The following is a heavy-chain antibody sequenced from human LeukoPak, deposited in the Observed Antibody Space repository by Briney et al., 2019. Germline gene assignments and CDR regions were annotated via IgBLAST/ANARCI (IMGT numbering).Heavy chain of an antibody. CDR1: GYTFTGYY. CDR3: AREPDNWNDDY. V-gene: IGHV1-2*02. Sequence: ASVKVSRKASGYTFTGYYMHWVRQAPGQGLEWMGWINPNSGGTNHAQQFQGRVTMTRDTSISTAYMELSRLRSDDTAVYYCAREPDNWNDDYWGQGTLVTVSS. D-gene: IGHD1-1*01. J-gene: IGHJ4*02. CDR2: INPNSGGT.